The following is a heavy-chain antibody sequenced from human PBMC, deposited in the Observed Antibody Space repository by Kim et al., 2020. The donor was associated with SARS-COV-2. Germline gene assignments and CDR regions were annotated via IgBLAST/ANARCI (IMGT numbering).Heavy chain of an antibody. CDR1: GGSISSGGYY. D-gene: IGHD4-17*01. CDR3: ARYDYGDYGPRG. Sequence: SETLSLTCTVSGGSISSGGYYWSWIRQHPGKGLEWIGYIYYSGSTYYNPSLKSRVTISVDTSKNQFSLKLSSVTAADTAVYYCARYDYGDYGPRGWGQGTLVTVSS. V-gene: IGHV4-31*03. CDR2: IYYSGST. J-gene: IGHJ4*02.